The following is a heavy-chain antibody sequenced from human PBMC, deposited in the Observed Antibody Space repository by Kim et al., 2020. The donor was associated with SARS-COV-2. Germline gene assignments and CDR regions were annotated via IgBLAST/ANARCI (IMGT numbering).Heavy chain of an antibody. D-gene: IGHD6-19*01. CDR2: ISYDGSNK. CDR1: GLTFSSYA. J-gene: IGHJ4*02. V-gene: IGHV3-30*04. Sequence: GGSLRLSCAASGLTFSSYAMHWVRQAPGKGLEWVAVISYDGSNKYYADSVKGRFTISRDNSKNTLYLQMNSLRAEDTAVYYCASADSSGWYTPFDYWGQGTLVTVSS. CDR3: ASADSSGWYTPFDY.